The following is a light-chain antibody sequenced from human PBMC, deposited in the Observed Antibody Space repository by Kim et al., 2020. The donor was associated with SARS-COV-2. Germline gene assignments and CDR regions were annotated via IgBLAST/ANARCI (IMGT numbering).Light chain of an antibody. Sequence: EIVLTQSPATLSLSPGERATLSCRASQSVSSFLAWYQQKPGQAPSLLIYDASNRATGIPARFSGSGSGTDFTLTISSLEPEDFAVYYCQQHSNWLTFGGGTKVDIK. CDR1: QSVSSF. J-gene: IGKJ4*01. CDR2: DAS. V-gene: IGKV3-11*01. CDR3: QQHSNWLT.